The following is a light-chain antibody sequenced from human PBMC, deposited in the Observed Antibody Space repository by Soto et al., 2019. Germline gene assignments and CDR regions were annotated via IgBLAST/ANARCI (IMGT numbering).Light chain of an antibody. V-gene: IGLV2-18*02. CDR3: YSFTSSNTDV. CDR2: EVS. J-gene: IGLJ1*01. CDR1: SSDVGSYNH. Sequence: QSVLTQPPSVSGSPGQSVTISCTGTSSDVGSYNHISWYQQPPGTAPKLLIYEVSNRPSGVPDRFFGSKSGNTASLTISRLQPEDEADYYCYSFTSSNTDVFGTGTKVTVL.